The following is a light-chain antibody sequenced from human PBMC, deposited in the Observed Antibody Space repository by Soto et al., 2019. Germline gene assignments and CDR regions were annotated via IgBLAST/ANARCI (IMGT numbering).Light chain of an antibody. Sequence: IVLAQSSGTLSLSSGERALLSCMASQSVSSMYLAWYQQKPGQAPRLLIYAACTRATGIPDRCSGSESGTDFTLTSSILEPEDFAEYYFQQYGSPPTFGQGTKVDIK. J-gene: IGKJ1*01. CDR2: AAC. V-gene: IGKV3-20*01. CDR1: QSVSSMY. CDR3: QQYGSPPT.